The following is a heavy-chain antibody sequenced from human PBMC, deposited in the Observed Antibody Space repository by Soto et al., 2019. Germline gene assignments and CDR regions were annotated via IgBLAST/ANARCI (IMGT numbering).Heavy chain of an antibody. V-gene: IGHV3-66*01. CDR2: IYSGGST. CDR3: AREFVGSSGYYYVGYIDY. D-gene: IGHD3-22*01. Sequence: EVQLVESGGGLVQPGGSLRLSCAASGFTVSSNYMSWVRQAPGKGLEWVSVIYSGGSTYYADSVKGRFTISRDNSKNTLYIQMNSLRAEDKAVYYCAREFVGSSGYYYVGYIDYWGQGTLVTVSS. J-gene: IGHJ4*02. CDR1: GFTVSSNY.